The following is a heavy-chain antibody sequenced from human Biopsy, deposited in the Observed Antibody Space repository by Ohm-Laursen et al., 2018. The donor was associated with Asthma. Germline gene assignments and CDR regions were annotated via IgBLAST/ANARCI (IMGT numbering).Heavy chain of an antibody. CDR2: IHYSGST. J-gene: IGHJ5*02. D-gene: IGHD6-19*01. V-gene: IGHV4-30-4*01. Sequence: SQTLSLTCTVSGASIKTDDHYWSWLRQPPGKGLEWFGFIHYSGSTSYNPSLKGGVTISVDTSKNQFSLKLSSVTAADTAVYYCARASVAASSNWFDPWGQGTQVTVSS. CDR3: ARASVAASSNWFDP. CDR1: GASIKTDDHY.